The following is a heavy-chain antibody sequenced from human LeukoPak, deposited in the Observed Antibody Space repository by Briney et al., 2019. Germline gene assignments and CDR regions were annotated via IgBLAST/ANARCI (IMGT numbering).Heavy chain of an antibody. D-gene: IGHD6-13*01. J-gene: IGHJ4*02. CDR1: GGSISSSSYY. Sequence: SETLSLTCTVSGGSISSSSYYWGWIRQPPGKGLEWIGYIYYSGSTNYNPSLKSRVTISVDTSKNQFSLKLSSVTAADTAVYYCARGIAAAGTDYWGQGTLVTVSS. CDR3: ARGIAAAGTDY. CDR2: IYYSGST. V-gene: IGHV4-61*05.